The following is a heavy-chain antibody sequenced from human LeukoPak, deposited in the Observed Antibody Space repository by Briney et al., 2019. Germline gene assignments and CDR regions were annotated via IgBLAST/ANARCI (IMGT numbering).Heavy chain of an antibody. V-gene: IGHV1-46*01. J-gene: IGHJ4*02. CDR2: INPSGGST. CDR1: GYTFTSYY. Sequence: GASVKVSCKASGYTFTSYYMHWVRQAPGQGLEWMGIINPSGGSTSYAQKFQGRVTMTRDTSTSTVYMELSSLRSEDTAVYYCARVLGGVSVQLERRGPYYFDYWGQGTLVTVSS. D-gene: IGHD1-1*01. CDR3: ARVLGGVSVQLERRGPYYFDY.